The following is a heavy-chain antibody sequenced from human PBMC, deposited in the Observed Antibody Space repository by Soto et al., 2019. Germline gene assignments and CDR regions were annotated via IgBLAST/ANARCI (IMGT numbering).Heavy chain of an antibody. CDR2: IYYSGST. V-gene: IGHV4-31*03. J-gene: IGHJ6*02. Sequence: TLSLTCTVSGGSISSGGYYRSWIRQHPGKGLEWIGYIYYSGSTYYNPSLKSRVTISVDTSKNQFSLKLSSVTAADTAVYYCARFEGYCSGGSCSHYYGMDVWGQGTTVTVSS. D-gene: IGHD2-15*01. CDR3: ARFEGYCSGGSCSHYYGMDV. CDR1: GGSISSGGYY.